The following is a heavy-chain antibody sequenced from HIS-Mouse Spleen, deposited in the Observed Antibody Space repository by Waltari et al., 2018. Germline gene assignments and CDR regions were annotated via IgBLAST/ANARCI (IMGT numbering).Heavy chain of an antibody. D-gene: IGHD6-13*01. CDR2: INPNSGGT. CDR3: ARDSSSWYGVDY. Sequence: QVQLVQSGAEVKKPGAPVKVSCKAPGYTFTGHYVHRVRQAPGQGLEWMGWINPNSGGTNYAQKFQGRVTMTRDTSISTAYMELSRLRSDDTAVYYCARDSSSWYGVDYWGQGTLVTVSS. V-gene: IGHV1-2*02. CDR1: GYTFTGHY. J-gene: IGHJ4*02.